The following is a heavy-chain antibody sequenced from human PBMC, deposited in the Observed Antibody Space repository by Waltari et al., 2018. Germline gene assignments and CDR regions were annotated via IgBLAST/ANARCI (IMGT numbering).Heavy chain of an antibody. CDR1: GFTVSSNY. V-gene: IGHV3-53*02. D-gene: IGHD6-19*01. J-gene: IGHJ4*02. CDR3: ARDYISGSYYFDY. Sequence: EVQLVETGGGLIQPGGSLRLSCAASGFTVSSNYMSWVRQAPGKGLEWVSVIYSGGSTYYADSVKGRFTISRDNSKNTLYLQMNSLRAEDTAVYYCARDYISGSYYFDYWGQGTLVTVSS. CDR2: IYSGGST.